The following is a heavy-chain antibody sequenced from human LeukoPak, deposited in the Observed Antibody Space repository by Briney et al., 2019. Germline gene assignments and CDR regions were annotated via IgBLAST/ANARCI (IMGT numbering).Heavy chain of an antibody. CDR1: GYTFTSYG. V-gene: IGHV1-18*01. CDR3: AQRAIDCSGSSCARWSWFDP. D-gene: IGHD2-2*01. CDR2: ISAYNGNT. Sequence: ASVKVSCKASGYTFTSYGISWVRQAPGQGLEWMGWISAYNGNTNYAQKLQGRVTMTTHTSTSTAYMELRSPRSEDTAVYYCAQRAIDCSGSSCARWSWFDPWGQGTLVTVSS. J-gene: IGHJ5*02.